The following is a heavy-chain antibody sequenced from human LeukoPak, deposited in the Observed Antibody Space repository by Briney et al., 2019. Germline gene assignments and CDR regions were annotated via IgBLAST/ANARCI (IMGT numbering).Heavy chain of an antibody. CDR3: AKDRYDFWTGQYAYYFFDY. Sequence: GGSVTLFCAASGFTFNNFAMHWLRQAPGKGLEGVAFIRYDGSDQFYADSLKGRFTISRDNSKNTLYLQMDRLRAEDTAVYYCAKDRYDFWTGQYAYYFFDYWGQGTLVTVSS. D-gene: IGHD3-3*01. V-gene: IGHV3-30*02. CDR1: GFTFNNFA. CDR2: IRYDGSDQ. J-gene: IGHJ4*02.